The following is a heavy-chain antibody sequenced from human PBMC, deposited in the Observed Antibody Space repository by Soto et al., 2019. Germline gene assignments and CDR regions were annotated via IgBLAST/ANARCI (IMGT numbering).Heavy chain of an antibody. CDR3: ATDLRFRGFDGRDV. CDR1: GGSISSDGYY. J-gene: IGHJ6*02. Sequence: QVQLQESGPGLVKPSQTLSLTCTVSGGSISSDGYYWSWIRQHPGKGLEWIGYIYYSGSTYPNPSLESRVTISLDTSNNQFSLKLSSVTAADTVVYYCATDLRFRGFDGRDVWGQGTTVTVSS. V-gene: IGHV4-31*03. CDR2: IYYSGST. D-gene: IGHD3-10*01.